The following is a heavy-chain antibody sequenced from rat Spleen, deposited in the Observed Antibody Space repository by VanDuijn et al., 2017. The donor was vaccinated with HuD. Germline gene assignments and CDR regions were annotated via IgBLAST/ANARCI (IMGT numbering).Heavy chain of an antibody. CDR3: ARYGRATGFDY. D-gene: IGHD1-11*01. CDR1: GFSLTSNG. CDR2: MRYDGDT. V-gene: IGHV2S30*01. J-gene: IGHJ2*01. Sequence: QVHLKESGPGLVQSSQTLSLTCTVSGFSLTSNGVSWVRQPPGEGLEWMGRMRYDGDTYYNSALKSRLSISRDTAKNQVFLKMNRLQTDDTAMYFCARYGRATGFDYWGQGVMVTVSS.